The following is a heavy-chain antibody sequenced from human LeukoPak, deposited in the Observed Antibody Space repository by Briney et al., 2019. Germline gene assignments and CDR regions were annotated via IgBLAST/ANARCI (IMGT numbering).Heavy chain of an antibody. CDR3: AKGHRWLRDY. CDR2: ISYDGSNK. J-gene: IGHJ4*02. Sequence: GGSLRLSCAASGFTFSSYGMHWVRQAPGKGLEWVAVISYDGSNKYYADSVKDRFTISRDNSKNTLYLQMNSLRAEDTAVYYCAKGHRWLRDYWGQGTLVTVSS. V-gene: IGHV3-33*05. D-gene: IGHD5-12*01. CDR1: GFTFSSYG.